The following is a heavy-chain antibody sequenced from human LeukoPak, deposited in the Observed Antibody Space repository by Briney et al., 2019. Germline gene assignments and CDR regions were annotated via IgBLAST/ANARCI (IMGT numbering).Heavy chain of an antibody. CDR3: ARSLIADGAFDI. V-gene: IGHV3-21*01. J-gene: IGHJ3*02. D-gene: IGHD2-21*01. CDR1: GFTFTTYT. CDR2: ISSSGSYI. Sequence: GGSLRLSCAASGFTFTTYTMNWVRQAPGKGLEWGSDISSSGSYIDYADSVKGRFTISRDNAKNSLFLQMSSLRVEDTAVYYCARSLIADGAFDIWGQGTMVTVSS.